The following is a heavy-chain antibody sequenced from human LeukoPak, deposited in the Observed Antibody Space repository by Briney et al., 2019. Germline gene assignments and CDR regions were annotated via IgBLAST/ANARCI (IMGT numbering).Heavy chain of an antibody. CDR1: GGSIRSSNTYY. V-gene: IGHV4-39*07. CDR3: AKENESTSQHPPGYYFHY. Sequence: SETLSLTCTVSGGSIRSSNTYYWGWIRQPPGKGLEWTGTIYYSGSTYYNPALESRVTISVDMSNSQFFLKLNSVTAADTAVYYCAKENESTSQHPPGYYFHYWGQGTLVTVSS. D-gene: IGHD2-2*01. J-gene: IGHJ4*02. CDR2: IYYSGST.